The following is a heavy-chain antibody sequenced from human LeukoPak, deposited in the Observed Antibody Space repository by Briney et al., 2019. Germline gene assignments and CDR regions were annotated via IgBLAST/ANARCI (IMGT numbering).Heavy chain of an antibody. CDR2: IYYSGSGST. V-gene: IGHV4-30-4*01. D-gene: IGHD2-2*01. J-gene: IGHJ4*02. Sequence: SETLSLTCTVSGGFISSGDYIWSWIRQPPGKGLEWIGYIYYSGSGSTFYNPSLKSRITISVDTSKNHFSLRLSSVTAADTAVYYCARGPYCSSTSCYPRYYFDYWGQGALVTVSS. CDR3: ARGPYCSSTSCYPRYYFDY. CDR1: GGFISSGDYI.